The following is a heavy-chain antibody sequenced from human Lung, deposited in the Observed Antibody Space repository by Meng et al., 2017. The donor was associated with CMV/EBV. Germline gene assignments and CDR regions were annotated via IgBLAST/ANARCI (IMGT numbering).Heavy chain of an antibody. J-gene: IGHJ6*02. CDR3: ASSGYSYGYGYYGMDV. D-gene: IGHD5-18*01. V-gene: IGHV4-59*01. CDR2: IYYSGST. Sequence: SETLSLXCTVSGGPISSYYWSWIRQPPGKGLEWIGYIYYSGSTNYNPSLKSRVTISVDTSKNQFSLKLSSVTAADTAVYYCASSGYSYGYGYYGMDVWGQGTTVTVSS. CDR1: GGPISSYY.